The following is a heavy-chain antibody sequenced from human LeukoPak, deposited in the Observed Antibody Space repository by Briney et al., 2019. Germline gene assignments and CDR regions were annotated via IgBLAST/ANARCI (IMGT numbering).Heavy chain of an antibody. CDR3: ARGPGDYDASDI. D-gene: IGHD4-11*01. J-gene: IGHJ3*02. V-gene: IGHV3-7*01. Sequence: GGSLRLSCAASGFTFSRYWMSWVRQVPRKGLEWVANIKQGGGEIYYVDSVKGRFTVCRDNVKQSLCLQMNNLRVEDTAVYYCARGPGDYDASDIWGQGTVVTVSS. CDR2: IKQGGGEI. CDR1: GFTFSRYW.